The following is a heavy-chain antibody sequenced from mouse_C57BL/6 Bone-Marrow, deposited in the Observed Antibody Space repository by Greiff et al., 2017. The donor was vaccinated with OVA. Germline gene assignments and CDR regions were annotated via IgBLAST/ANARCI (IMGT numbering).Heavy chain of an antibody. CDR1: GYAFSSYW. J-gene: IGHJ4*01. D-gene: IGHD2-4*01. CDR2: IYPGDGAT. V-gene: IGHV1-80*01. Sequence: QVQLKQSGAELVKPGASVKFSCKASGYAFSSYWMNWVKQRPGKGLEWIGQIYPGDGATNYHGKFKGKATLTADKSPSTAYMQLSSLTSEDSSVYFCARRVYYDYDVEAMDYWYQGTAVTVSS. CDR3: ARRVYYDYDVEAMDY.